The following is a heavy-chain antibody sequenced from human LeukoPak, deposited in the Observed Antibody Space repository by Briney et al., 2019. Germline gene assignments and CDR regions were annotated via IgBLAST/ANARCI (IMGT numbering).Heavy chain of an antibody. Sequence: GRSLRLSCAASGFTFDDYAMHWVRQAPGKGLEWVSGISWNSGSIGYADSVKGRFTISRDNAKNSLYLQMNSLRAEDTALYYCAKDDSSGYYWGQGTLVTVSS. D-gene: IGHD3-22*01. V-gene: IGHV3-9*01. J-gene: IGHJ4*02. CDR3: AKDDSSGYY. CDR1: GFTFDDYA. CDR2: ISWNSGSI.